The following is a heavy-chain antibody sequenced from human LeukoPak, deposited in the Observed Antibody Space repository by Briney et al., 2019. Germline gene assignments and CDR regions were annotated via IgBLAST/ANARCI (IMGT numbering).Heavy chain of an antibody. V-gene: IGHV1-18*01. D-gene: IGHD2-2*02. J-gene: IGHJ4*02. CDR2: ISAYNGNT. CDR1: NYTFTSYG. CDR3: ARALSEYCSSTSCYIEGGGFDY. Sequence: ASVKVSCKAFNYTFTSYGISWVRQAPGQGLEWMGWISAYNGNTNYAQKLQGRVTTTTDTSTSTAYMELRSLRSDDTAVYYCARALSEYCSSTSCYIEGGGFDYWGQGTLVTVSS.